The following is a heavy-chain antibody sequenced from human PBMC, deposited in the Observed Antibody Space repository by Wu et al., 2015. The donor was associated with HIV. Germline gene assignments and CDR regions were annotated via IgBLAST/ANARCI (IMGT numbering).Heavy chain of an antibody. CDR2: MAPSSGHI. CDR3: VTFGSGTNYNYDY. Sequence: LVQSGPEAKRPGASVKVSCKASYILTTYPIAWLRQAPGQRLEWMGWMAPSSGHIQPAQKFHDRISMTRDTSFTTAFLELRRLTSDDTATYYCVTFGSGTNYNYDYWGQGTLVTVSS. CDR1: YILTTYP. V-gene: IGHV1-2*02. D-gene: IGHD3-10*01. J-gene: IGHJ4*02.